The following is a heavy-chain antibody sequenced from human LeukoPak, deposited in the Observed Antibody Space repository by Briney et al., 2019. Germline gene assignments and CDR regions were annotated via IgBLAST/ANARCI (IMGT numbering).Heavy chain of an antibody. CDR2: IYSGGST. CDR3: ARDLLYYDILTGYASAEYFQH. Sequence: GGSLRLSCAASGFTVSSNYMSWVRQAPGKGLEWVSVIYSGGSTYYADSVKGRFTISRDNSKNTLYLQMNSLRAEDTAVYYCARDLLYYDILTGYASAEYFQHWGQGTLVTVSS. D-gene: IGHD3-9*01. CDR1: GFTVSSNY. V-gene: IGHV3-53*01. J-gene: IGHJ1*01.